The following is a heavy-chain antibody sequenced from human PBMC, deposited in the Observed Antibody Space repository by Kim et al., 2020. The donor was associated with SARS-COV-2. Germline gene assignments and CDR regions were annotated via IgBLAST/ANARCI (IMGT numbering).Heavy chain of an antibody. Sequence: GGSLRLSCAASGFTFSNAWMSWVRQAPGKGLEWVGRIKSKTDGGTTDYAAPVKGRFTISRDDSKNTLYLQMNSLKTEDTAVYYCTTALPSMIVVVAYYYYGMDVWGQGTTVTVSS. CDR3: TTALPSMIVVVAYYYYGMDV. J-gene: IGHJ6*02. CDR2: IKSKTDGGTT. CDR1: GFTFSNAW. D-gene: IGHD3-22*01. V-gene: IGHV3-15*01.